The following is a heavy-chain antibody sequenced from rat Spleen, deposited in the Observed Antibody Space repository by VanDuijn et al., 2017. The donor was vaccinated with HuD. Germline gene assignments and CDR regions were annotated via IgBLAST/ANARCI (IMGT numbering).Heavy chain of an antibody. V-gene: IGHV2-47*01. CDR3: ASGILDF. CDR2: IWIDGNI. J-gene: IGHJ2*01. D-gene: IGHD1-4*01. Sequence: QVQLKESGPGLVQPSQTLSLTCTVSGLSLTSNSVTWIRQPPGKGLEWMGVIWIDGNIAYSSLLKSRLSISRDTSKSQIFLKMNGLQAEDTAMYFCASGILDFWGQGVMVTVSS. CDR1: GLSLTSNS.